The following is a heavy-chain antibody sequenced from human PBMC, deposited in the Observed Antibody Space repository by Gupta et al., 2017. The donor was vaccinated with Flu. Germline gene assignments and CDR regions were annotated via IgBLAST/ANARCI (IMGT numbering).Heavy chain of an antibody. CDR3: ARDPGYYDSSGYYYAVFDY. CDR2: IAPYNGDT. D-gene: IGHD3-22*01. J-gene: IGHJ4*02. V-gene: IGHV1-18*01. Sequence: GQGLEWLGWIAPYNGDTTFAQEFQGRVTMTTDTSTNTAYLELRSPRSDDTAVYYCARDPGYYDSSGYYYAVFDYWGQGTLVPVSS.